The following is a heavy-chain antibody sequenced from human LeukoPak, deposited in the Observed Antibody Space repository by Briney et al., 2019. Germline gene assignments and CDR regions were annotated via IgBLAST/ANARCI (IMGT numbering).Heavy chain of an antibody. D-gene: IGHD3-3*01. CDR2: IYHSGST. CDR3: ASPLRFLEWFDY. V-gene: IGHV4-38-2*02. J-gene: IGHJ5*01. Sequence: SETLSLTCTVSGYSISSGYYWGWIRQPPGKGLGWIGSIYHSGSTYYNPSLKSRVTISVDTSKNQFSLKLSSVTAADTAVYYCASPLRFLEWFDYWGQGTLVTVSS. CDR1: GYSISSGYY.